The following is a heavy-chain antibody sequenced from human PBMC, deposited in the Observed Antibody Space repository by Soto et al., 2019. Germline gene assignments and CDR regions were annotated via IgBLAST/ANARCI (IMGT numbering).Heavy chain of an antibody. CDR2: IYYSGST. Sequence: SETLSLTCTVSGGSISSSSYYWGWIRQPPGKGLEWIGSIYYSGSTYYNPSLKSRVTISVDTSKNQFSLKLSSVTAADTAVYYCARRGMDTWNWFDPWGQGTLVTVSS. D-gene: IGHD5-18*01. CDR1: GGSISSSSYY. CDR3: ARRGMDTWNWFDP. V-gene: IGHV4-39*01. J-gene: IGHJ5*02.